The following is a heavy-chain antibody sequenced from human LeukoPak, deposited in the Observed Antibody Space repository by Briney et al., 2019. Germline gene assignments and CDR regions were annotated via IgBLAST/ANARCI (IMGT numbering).Heavy chain of an antibody. CDR1: GGSFSGYY. J-gene: IGHJ4*02. V-gene: IGHV4-34*01. D-gene: IGHD6-13*01. Sequence: SETLSLTCAVYGGSFSGYYWSWIRQSPGKGLEWIGEINHSGSTNYNPSLKSRVTISVDTSKNQFSLKLSSVTAADTAVYYCARDSSSWYRNPFDYWGQGTLVTVSS. CDR2: INHSGST. CDR3: ARDSSSWYRNPFDY.